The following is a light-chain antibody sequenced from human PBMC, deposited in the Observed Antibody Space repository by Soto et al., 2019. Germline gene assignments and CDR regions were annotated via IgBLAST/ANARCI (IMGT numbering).Light chain of an antibody. CDR3: QQRSNWPRT. J-gene: IGKJ1*01. Sequence: ETVLTQSPAXLSXXXGERXTXSCRASQSVNRYLAWYQQKPGQAPRLLIYDASSRATGIPARFSGSGSGTDFTLTISSLEPEDFAVYYCQQRSNWPRTFGQGTKV. CDR1: QSVNRY. V-gene: IGKV3-11*01. CDR2: DAS.